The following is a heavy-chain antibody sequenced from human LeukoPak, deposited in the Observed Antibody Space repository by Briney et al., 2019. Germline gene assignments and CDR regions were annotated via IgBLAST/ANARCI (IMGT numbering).Heavy chain of an antibody. CDR2: IIPILGIA. J-gene: IGHJ4*02. CDR1: GGTSSSYT. CDR3: ARDKRDSSGYYYFDY. V-gene: IGHV1-69*04. D-gene: IGHD3-22*01. Sequence: EASVKVSCKASGGTSSSYTISWVRQAPGQGLEWMGRIIPILGIANYAQKFQGRVTITADKSTSTAYMELSSLRSEDTAVYYCARDKRDSSGYYYFDYWGQGTLVTVSS.